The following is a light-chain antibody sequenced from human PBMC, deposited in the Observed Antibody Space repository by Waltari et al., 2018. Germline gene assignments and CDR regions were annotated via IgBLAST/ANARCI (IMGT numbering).Light chain of an antibody. CDR1: KSVSSNF. CDR3: QQYGSSPKVT. V-gene: IGKV3-20*01. J-gene: IGKJ4*01. Sequence: EIVLTQSPGALSLSPGERATLSCRASKSVSSNFFAWYQQSPGQAPRLLIYDASTRATGIPSRFSGSGSETDFTLTISRLEPEDFAVYYCQQYGSSPKVTFGGGTKVEIK. CDR2: DAS.